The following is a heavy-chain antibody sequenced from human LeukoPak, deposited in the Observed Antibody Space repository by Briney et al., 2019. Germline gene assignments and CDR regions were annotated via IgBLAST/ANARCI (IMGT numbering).Heavy chain of an antibody. CDR2: ISSSGSTI. Sequence: GGSLRLSCAASGFTFSDYYMSWIRQAPGKGLEWVSYISSSGSTIYYADSVKGRFTISRDNAKNTLYLQMGSLRAEDMAVYYCARGELSIVVVPAATDYWGQGTLVTVSS. V-gene: IGHV3-11*04. D-gene: IGHD2-2*01. J-gene: IGHJ4*02. CDR3: ARGELSIVVVPAATDY. CDR1: GFTFSDYY.